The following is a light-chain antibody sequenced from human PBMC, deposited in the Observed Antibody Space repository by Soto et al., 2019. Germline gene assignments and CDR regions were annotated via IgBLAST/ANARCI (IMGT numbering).Light chain of an antibody. Sequence: AIQLTQSPSSLSASVGDRVTITCRGSQGLNSNLAWYQQKPGKAPKLLMYAASTLQKGVPSRFSGNGSGTDFTLTISSLQPEDFATYYYQQSSNYFTFGPGTKVDI. CDR2: AAS. CDR1: QGLNSN. CDR3: QQSSNYFT. J-gene: IGKJ3*01. V-gene: IGKV1D-13*01.